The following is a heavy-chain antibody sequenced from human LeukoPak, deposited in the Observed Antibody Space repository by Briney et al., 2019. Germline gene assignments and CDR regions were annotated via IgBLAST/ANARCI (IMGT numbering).Heavy chain of an antibody. J-gene: IGHJ4*02. D-gene: IGHD3-16*01. Sequence: GASVKVSCKASGYTFTSYDINWVRQAPGQGLEWMGGIIPIFGTADYAQKFQGRVTITTDESTSTAYMELSSLRSEDTAVYYCARWKETDIGGFDYWGQGTLVTVSS. CDR1: GYTFTSYD. CDR2: IIPIFGTA. CDR3: ARWKETDIGGFDY. V-gene: IGHV1-69*05.